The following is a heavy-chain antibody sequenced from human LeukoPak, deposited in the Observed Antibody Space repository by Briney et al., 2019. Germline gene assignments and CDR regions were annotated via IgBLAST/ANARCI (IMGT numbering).Heavy chain of an antibody. V-gene: IGHV4-4*02. Sequence: SGTLSLTCTVSGDSINSLDLWSWVRQPPGKGLEWIGEMYLSGTTHSNPSVKSRVTISIDKSKNRFFLNLSSVTAADTAVYYCARDHWKYGMDVWGQGTTVTVSS. J-gene: IGHJ6*02. D-gene: IGHD1-1*01. CDR1: GDSINSLDL. CDR3: ARDHWKYGMDV. CDR2: MYLSGTT.